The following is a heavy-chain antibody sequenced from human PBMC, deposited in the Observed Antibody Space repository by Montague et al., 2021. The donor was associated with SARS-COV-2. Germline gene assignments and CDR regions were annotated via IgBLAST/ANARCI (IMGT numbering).Heavy chain of an antibody. V-gene: IGHV4-39*02. CDR2: IYYTGNT. CDR1: GGSITNNIDY. CDR3: ARAHSGSWAHLDN. D-gene: IGHD5-12*01. J-gene: IGHJ4*02. Sequence: SETLSLTCTVSGGSITNNIDYWVWIRQPPGKGLEWIGSIYYTGNTYYNPSLKSRVTISVVTSKNHFTLKLSSVTAADTAVYYCARAHSGSWAHLDNWGQGSLVTVSS.